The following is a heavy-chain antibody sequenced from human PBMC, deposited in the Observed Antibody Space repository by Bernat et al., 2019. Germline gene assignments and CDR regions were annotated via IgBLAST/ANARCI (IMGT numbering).Heavy chain of an antibody. V-gene: IGHV3-74*01. Sequence: EVQLVESGGGLVQPGGSLRLSCASSGFSFSGYWMHWVRQDPGKGLVWVSRINSEGSSTNYADSVKGRFTISRDNAKNTLYLQMNSLRAEDTAVYYCVRSRGALVDYWGQGTLVTVSS. CDR3: VRSRGALVDY. CDR2: INSEGSST. CDR1: GFSFSGYW. D-gene: IGHD2-15*01. J-gene: IGHJ4*02.